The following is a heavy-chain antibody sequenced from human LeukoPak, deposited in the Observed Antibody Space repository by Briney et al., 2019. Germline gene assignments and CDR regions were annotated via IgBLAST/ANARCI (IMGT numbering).Heavy chain of an antibody. CDR3: ARGLSASEWWSLY. Sequence: ASVKVSCKASGYTFTSYGINWVRQATGQGLEWMGWMNPNSGNTGYAQKFQGRVTMTRNTSISTAYMELSSLRSEDTAVYYCARGLSASEWWSLYWGQGTLVTVSS. CDR1: GYTFTSYG. CDR2: MNPNSGNT. V-gene: IGHV1-8*02. D-gene: IGHD2-15*01. J-gene: IGHJ4*02.